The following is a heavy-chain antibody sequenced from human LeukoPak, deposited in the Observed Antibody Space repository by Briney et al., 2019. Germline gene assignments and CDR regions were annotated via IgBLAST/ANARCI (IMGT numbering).Heavy chain of an antibody. D-gene: IGHD2-21*02. CDR3: ARGWLRGDSAFGF. Sequence: PSETLSLTCTVSGDSISTSGYYWSWIRQHPGKGPEWIGYIYNSGSTFYNPSLESRIAISVDTSKNHLSLELSSVTAADTAVYYCARGWLRGDSAFGFWGRGTLLTVSS. J-gene: IGHJ4*02. CDR1: GDSISTSGYY. CDR2: IYNSGST. V-gene: IGHV4-31*03.